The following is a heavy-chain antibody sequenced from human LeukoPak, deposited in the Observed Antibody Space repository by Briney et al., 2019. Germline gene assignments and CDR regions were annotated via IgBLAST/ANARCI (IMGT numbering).Heavy chain of an antibody. CDR1: GGSFSGYY. CDR2: INHSGST. D-gene: IGHD3-10*01. Sequence: SETLSLTCAVYGGSFSGYYWSWIRQPPGKGLEWIGEINHSGSTNYDPSLKSRVTISVDTSKNQFSLKLSSVTAADTAVYYCARGRRRAPSMVAGYFDYWGQGTLVTVSS. CDR3: ARGRRRAPSMVAGYFDY. V-gene: IGHV4-34*01. J-gene: IGHJ4*02.